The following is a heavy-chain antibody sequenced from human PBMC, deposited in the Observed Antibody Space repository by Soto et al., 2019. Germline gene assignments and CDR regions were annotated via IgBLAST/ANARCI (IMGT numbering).Heavy chain of an antibody. J-gene: IGHJ4*02. D-gene: IGHD3-22*01. CDR3: AKGREYYYDSSGPFDY. V-gene: IGHV3-23*01. Sequence: EVQLLESGGGLVQPGGSLRLSCAASGFTFSSYAMSWVRQAPGKGPEWVSAISGSGGSTYYADSVKGRFTISRDNSKNTLYLQMNSLIAEDTAVYYCAKGREYYYDSSGPFDYWGQGTLVTVSS. CDR2: ISGSGGST. CDR1: GFTFSSYA.